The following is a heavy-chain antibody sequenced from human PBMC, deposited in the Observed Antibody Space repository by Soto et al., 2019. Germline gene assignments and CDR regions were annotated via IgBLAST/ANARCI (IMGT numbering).Heavy chain of an antibody. CDR1: GYTFTSYG. D-gene: IGHD3-9*01. CDR3: ARNVLRYFDWLLAPDYYYGMDV. CDR2: ISAYNGNT. Sequence: GASVKVSCKASGYTFTSYGISWVRQAPGQGLEWMGWISAYNGNTNYAQKLQGRVTMTTDTSTSTAYMELRSLRSDDTAVYYCARNVLRYFDWLLAPDYYYGMDVWGQGTTVTVSS. J-gene: IGHJ6*02. V-gene: IGHV1-18*01.